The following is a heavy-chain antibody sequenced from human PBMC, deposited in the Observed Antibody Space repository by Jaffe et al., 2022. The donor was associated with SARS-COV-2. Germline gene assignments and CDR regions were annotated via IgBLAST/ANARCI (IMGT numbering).Heavy chain of an antibody. CDR1: VGSFSTYS. D-gene: IGHD5-18*01. CDR3: ARGHSYGYDVFYYYYMDD. Sequence: QLYLVQSGAEVKKPGSSVRVSCKASVGSFSTYSISWVRQAPGQGLEWMGGIIPASNTANYAPKFQGRVTLSADESTSTAYVELSRLRSDDTAVYYCARGHSYGYDVFYYYYMDDWGKGTTVTVSS. J-gene: IGHJ6*03. V-gene: IGHV1-69*01. CDR2: IIPASNTA.